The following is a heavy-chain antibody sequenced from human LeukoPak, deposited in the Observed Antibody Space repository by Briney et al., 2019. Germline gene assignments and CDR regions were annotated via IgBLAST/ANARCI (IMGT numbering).Heavy chain of an antibody. CDR3: ARGDSIDY. D-gene: IGHD3-22*01. Sequence: PSETLSLTCTDSGGSVSSGSYYWSWIRQPPGKGLEWIGYIYYSGSTNYNPSLKSRVTISVDTSKNQFSLKLSSVTAADTAAYYCARGDSIDYWGQGTLVTVSS. J-gene: IGHJ4*02. CDR1: GGSVSSGSYY. CDR2: IYYSGST. V-gene: IGHV4-61*01.